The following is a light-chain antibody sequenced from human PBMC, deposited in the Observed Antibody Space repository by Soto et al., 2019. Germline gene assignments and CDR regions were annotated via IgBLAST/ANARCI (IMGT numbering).Light chain of an antibody. J-gene: IGKJ2*01. CDR3: QQYGTSPPYT. V-gene: IGKV3-20*01. CDR1: QSVSYSY. Sequence: EIVLTQSPGTLSLSPGERATLSCRASQSVSYSYLAWYQQKPGQAPRILIYGAPSRATGIPDRFSGSGSGTDFTLNISRLEPQDFAVYYCQQYGTSPPYTFGQGTKLEIK. CDR2: GAP.